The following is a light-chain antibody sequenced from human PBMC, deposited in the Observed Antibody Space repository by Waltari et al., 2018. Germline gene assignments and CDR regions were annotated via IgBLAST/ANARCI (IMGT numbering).Light chain of an antibody. J-gene: IGLJ3*02. Sequence: QSVVTQPPSASGTPGQTVTISCSGSSSNIGHNSVSWYQQLPGTAPNLLIFNNDQRPAGVPDRVSGSKSCTSASLAIRGLQSEDEADDYCASWADSLNGPVFGGGTKLTVL. CDR1: SSNIGHNS. CDR2: NND. CDR3: ASWADSLNGPV. V-gene: IGLV1-44*01.